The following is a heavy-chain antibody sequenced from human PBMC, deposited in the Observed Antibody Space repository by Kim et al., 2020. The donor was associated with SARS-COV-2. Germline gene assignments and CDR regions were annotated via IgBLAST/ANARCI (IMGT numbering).Heavy chain of an antibody. V-gene: IGHV3-30*15. D-gene: IGHD6-19*01. Sequence: YYADSVKGRFTISRDNSKNTLYLQMSSLRAEDTAVYYCASPSIAVAGRDYWGQGTLVTVSS. CDR3: ASPSIAVAGRDY. J-gene: IGHJ4*02.